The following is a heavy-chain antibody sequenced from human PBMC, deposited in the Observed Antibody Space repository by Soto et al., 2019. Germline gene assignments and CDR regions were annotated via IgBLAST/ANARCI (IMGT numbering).Heavy chain of an antibody. D-gene: IGHD3-9*01. V-gene: IGHV4-30-4*01. CDR3: ARGANYDILTGPGSVNWFDP. CDR2: IYYSGST. J-gene: IGHJ5*02. Sequence: SLTCTVSGGSISSGDYYWSWIRQPPGKGLEWIGSIYYSGSTYYNPSLKSRVTISVDTSKNQFSLKLSSLTAADTAVYYCARGANYDILTGPGSVNWFDPWGQGTMVTVSS. CDR1: GGSISSGDYY.